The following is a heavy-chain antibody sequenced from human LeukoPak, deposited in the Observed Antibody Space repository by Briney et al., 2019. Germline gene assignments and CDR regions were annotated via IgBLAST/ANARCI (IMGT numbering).Heavy chain of an antibody. Sequence: SGPTLVNPTQTLTLTCTFSGFSLTTSGMCVSWIRQPPGKALEWLARIDWDDDKYYSTSLKTRLTISKDTSKTQVVLTMTNMDPVDTATYYCARENYYGSGNSLDPWGQGTLVTVSS. V-gene: IGHV2-70*11. J-gene: IGHJ5*02. CDR1: GFSLTTSGMC. CDR3: ARENYYGSGNSLDP. CDR2: IDWDDDK. D-gene: IGHD3-10*01.